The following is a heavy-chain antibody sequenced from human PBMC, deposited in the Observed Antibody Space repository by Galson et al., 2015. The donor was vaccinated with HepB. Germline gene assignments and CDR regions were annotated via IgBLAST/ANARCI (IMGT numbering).Heavy chain of an antibody. CDR3: ARPNRFHSSVAGYYYGMDV. CDR2: IIPIFGTA. Sequence: SVKVSCKASGDTFSSYAINWVRQAPGQGLEWMGGIIPIFGTANYAQKFQGRVTITADESTSTAYMELSSLRSEDTAVYYCARPNRFHSSVAGYYYGMDVWGQGTTVTVSS. J-gene: IGHJ6*02. V-gene: IGHV1-69*13. D-gene: IGHD3-22*01. CDR1: GDTFSSYA.